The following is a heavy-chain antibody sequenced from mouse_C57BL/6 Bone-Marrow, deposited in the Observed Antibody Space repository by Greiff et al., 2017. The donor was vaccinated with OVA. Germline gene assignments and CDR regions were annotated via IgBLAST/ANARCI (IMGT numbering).Heavy chain of an antibody. V-gene: IGHV1-19*01. Sequence: VHVKQSGPVLVKPGASVKMSCKASGYTFPDSYMNWVKQSHGKSLEWIGVINPYNGGTSYNQKFKGKATLTVDKSSSTAYMELNSLTSEDSAVYYCARRVTTVVAGRWYFDVWGTGTTVTVSS. CDR3: ARRVTTVVAGRWYFDV. D-gene: IGHD1-1*01. CDR1: GYTFPDSY. CDR2: INPYNGGT. J-gene: IGHJ1*03.